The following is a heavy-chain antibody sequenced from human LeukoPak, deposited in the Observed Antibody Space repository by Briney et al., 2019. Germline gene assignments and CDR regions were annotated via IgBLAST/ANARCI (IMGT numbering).Heavy chain of an antibody. D-gene: IGHD6-13*01. Sequence: SETLSLTCTVPGGSISSSSYYWGWIRQPPGKGLEWIGSIYYSGSTYYNPSLTSRVSISVDTSKNQFSLNLTSVTAADTAVYYCARDLGWYDSSWYPFDYWGQGTLVTVSS. J-gene: IGHJ4*02. CDR3: ARDLGWYDSSWYPFDY. V-gene: IGHV4-39*07. CDR1: GGSISSSSYY. CDR2: IYYSGST.